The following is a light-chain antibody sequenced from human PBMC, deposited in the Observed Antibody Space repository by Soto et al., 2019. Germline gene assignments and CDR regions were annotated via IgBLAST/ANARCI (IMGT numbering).Light chain of an antibody. V-gene: IGKV1-27*01. Sequence: DIQMTQSPSSVSASVVDRVTITCRASQGISSWLAWYQQKPGKVPKILIYAASTLQSGVPSRFSVSGSGTDFTITISSLKHEDGATYYCQKYDSATLTFGGGTKVDIK. J-gene: IGKJ4*01. CDR1: QGISSW. CDR3: QKYDSATLT. CDR2: AAS.